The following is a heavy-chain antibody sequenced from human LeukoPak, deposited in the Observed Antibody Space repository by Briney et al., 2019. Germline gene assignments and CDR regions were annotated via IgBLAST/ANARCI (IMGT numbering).Heavy chain of an antibody. D-gene: IGHD7-27*01. CDR1: GGSISGYY. J-gene: IGHJ4*02. V-gene: IGHV4-59*08. CDR3: ARHPGASFDS. Sequence: SETLSLTCSVSGGSISGYYWSWIRQPPGRRLEWIGYIYYTGNTTYNPSLKSRVTISIDRSKNLFSLKLTSVTDADTAVYFCARHPGASFDSWGQGNLVTVSS. CDR2: IYYTGNT.